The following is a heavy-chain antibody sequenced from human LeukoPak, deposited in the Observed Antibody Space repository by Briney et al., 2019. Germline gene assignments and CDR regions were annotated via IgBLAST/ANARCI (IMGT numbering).Heavy chain of an antibody. CDR3: ARSFLYYYDSSGYSYMDV. Sequence: ASVKVSCKASGYTFTGYYMHWVRQAPGQGLEWMGWINPNSGGTNYAQKFQGRVTMTRDTSTSTAYMELSRLRSDDTAVYYCARSFLYYYDSSGYSYMDVWGKGTTVTVSS. J-gene: IGHJ6*03. CDR2: INPNSGGT. V-gene: IGHV1-2*02. CDR1: GYTFTGYY. D-gene: IGHD3-22*01.